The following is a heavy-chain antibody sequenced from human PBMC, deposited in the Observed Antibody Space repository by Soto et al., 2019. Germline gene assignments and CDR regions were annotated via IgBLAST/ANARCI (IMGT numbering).Heavy chain of an antibody. CDR2: VYDSGSITT. J-gene: IGHJ5*02. CDR3: ARRWQQFSWVDL. Sequence: SETLSLTCTVSGGSVSNHHWSWIRQSPGKGLEWIGYVYDSGSITTSYNPSIKSRVTISVDSSKNQLSLKLTSVTAADTAVYYCARRWQQFSWVDLWGQGTLVTVS. CDR1: GGSVSNHH. V-gene: IGHV4-59*02.